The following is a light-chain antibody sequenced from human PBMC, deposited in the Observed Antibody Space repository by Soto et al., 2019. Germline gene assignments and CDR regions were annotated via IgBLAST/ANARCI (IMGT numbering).Light chain of an antibody. J-gene: IGLJ2*01. CDR2: DVS. CDR1: SSDVGGYNY. Sequence: QSVLTQPASVSGSPGQSITISCTGTSSDVGGYNYVSWYQQHPGKAPKLMIYDVSNRPSGVSNRFSGSTSGNTASLTISGLQAEDEADYYCGSYTSSISVVFGGGTKLTVL. V-gene: IGLV2-14*03. CDR3: GSYTSSISVV.